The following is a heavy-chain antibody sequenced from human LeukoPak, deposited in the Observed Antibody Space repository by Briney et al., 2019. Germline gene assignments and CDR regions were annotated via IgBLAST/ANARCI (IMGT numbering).Heavy chain of an antibody. V-gene: IGHV3-23*03. CDR3: AKGYNYAYEY. CDR1: GFIFNNYA. D-gene: IGHD5-18*01. CDR2: IYSGGST. Sequence: GGSLRLSCAAAGFIFNNYAMNWVRQAPGKGLEWVSLIYSGGSTYYADSVKGRFTISRDNSKNTLYLQMNSLRPEDTAVYYCAKGYNYAYEYWGQGTLVTVSS. J-gene: IGHJ4*02.